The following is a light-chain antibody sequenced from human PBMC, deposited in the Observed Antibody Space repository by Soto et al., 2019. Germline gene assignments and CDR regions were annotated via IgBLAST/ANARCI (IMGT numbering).Light chain of an antibody. Sequence: AVQLTQSPSSLSASVGDSVTITCRASPGINSALAWYQQKPGKAPKLLIYDASSLESGVPPRFSGSGSGTDFTLTISSLQPEDFATYYCQQFNNYLFTFGPGTKVDI. V-gene: IGKV1D-13*01. CDR1: PGINSA. J-gene: IGKJ3*01. CDR3: QQFNNYLFT. CDR2: DAS.